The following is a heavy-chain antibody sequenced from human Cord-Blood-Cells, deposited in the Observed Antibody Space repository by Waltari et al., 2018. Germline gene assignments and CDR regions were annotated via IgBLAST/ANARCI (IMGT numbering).Heavy chain of an antibody. J-gene: IGHJ3*02. CDR1: GGSISSSSSY. CDR3: ARQYSGSSHDAFDI. V-gene: IGHV4-39*01. D-gene: IGHD1-26*01. Sequence: QLQLQESGPGLVKPSETLSLTCTVSGGSISSSSSYWGWMRQPPGKGLEWIGSIYYSGGTYSTPSLKGRVTISVDTSKNQFSLKLSSVTAADTAVYYCARQYSGSSHDAFDIWGQGTMVTVSS. CDR2: IYYSGGT.